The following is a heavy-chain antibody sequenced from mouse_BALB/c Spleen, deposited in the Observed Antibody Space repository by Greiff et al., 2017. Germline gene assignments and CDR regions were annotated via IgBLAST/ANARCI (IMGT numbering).Heavy chain of an antibody. CDR3: APYYGNYALDY. J-gene: IGHJ2*01. CDR2: IYPYNGGT. D-gene: IGHD2-10*01. Sequence: EVQLQQSGPELVKPGASVKISCKASGYTFTDYNMHWVKQSHGTSLEWIGYIYPYNGGTGYNQKFKSKATLTVDNSSSTAYMELRSLTSEDSAVYYCAPYYGNYALDYWGQGTTLTVSS. CDR1: GYTFTDYN. V-gene: IGHV1S29*02.